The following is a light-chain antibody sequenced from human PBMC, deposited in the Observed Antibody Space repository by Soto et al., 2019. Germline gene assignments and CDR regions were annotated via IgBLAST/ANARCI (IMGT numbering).Light chain of an antibody. CDR3: QQRKKWPLT. CDR2: DAS. V-gene: IGKV3-11*01. J-gene: IGKJ4*01. CDR1: QSVDSY. Sequence: EIVLTQSPATLSLSPGERATLSCRASQSVDSYLAWYQQKPGQAPRLLIYDASNRATGIPARFSGSGSGTDFILTLNSLEPEDFAVYYCQQRKKWPLTFGGGAKVEIK.